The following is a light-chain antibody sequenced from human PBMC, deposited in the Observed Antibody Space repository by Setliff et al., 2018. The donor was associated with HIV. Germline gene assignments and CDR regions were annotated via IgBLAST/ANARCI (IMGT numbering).Light chain of an antibody. CDR2: KAS. CDR1: LSASRW. CDR3: QQYNSYPWT. Sequence: DIEVTQSPSTVSASVGDTVTITCRASLSASRWLAWYQQKPGKAPKVLVYKASSLESGVPSRFSGSGSGTEFTLTISSLQPDDFATYYCQQYNSYPWTFGQGTKVDIK. V-gene: IGKV1-5*03. J-gene: IGKJ1*01.